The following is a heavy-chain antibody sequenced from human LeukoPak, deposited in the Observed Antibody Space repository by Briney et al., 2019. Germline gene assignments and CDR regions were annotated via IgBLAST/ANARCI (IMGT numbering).Heavy chain of an antibody. CDR1: GYTFTSYG. V-gene: IGHV1-18*01. J-gene: IGHJ3*02. D-gene: IGHD3-22*01. CDR2: ISAYNGNT. CDR3: ARVPTYYYDSSGHWAPAFDI. Sequence: GASVKVSCKASGYTFTSYGISWVRQAPGQGLEWMGWISAYNGNTNYAQKLQGRVTMTTDTSTSTAYMELRSLRSDDTAVYYCARVPTYYYDSSGHWAPAFDIWGQGTMVTVSS.